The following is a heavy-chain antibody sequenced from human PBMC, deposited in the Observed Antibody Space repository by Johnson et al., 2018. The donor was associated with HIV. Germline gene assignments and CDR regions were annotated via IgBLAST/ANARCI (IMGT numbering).Heavy chain of an antibody. D-gene: IGHD1-26*01. Sequence: MLLVESGGGVVRPGGSLRLSCAASGFTFDDYGMSWVRQAPGKGLEWVSGINWNGGRTGYADSVKGRFTISRDNAKNSLYLQMNSLRAEDTAVYYCAKDSNRWELLQDAFDIWGQGTMVTVSS. CDR2: INWNGGRT. CDR3: AKDSNRWELLQDAFDI. CDR1: GFTFDDYG. V-gene: IGHV3-20*04. J-gene: IGHJ3*02.